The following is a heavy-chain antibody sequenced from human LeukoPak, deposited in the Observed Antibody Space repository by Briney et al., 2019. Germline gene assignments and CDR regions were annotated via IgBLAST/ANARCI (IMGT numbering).Heavy chain of an antibody. J-gene: IGHJ4*02. CDR2: IYYSGST. Sequence: SETLPLTCTVSNGSVSSGSNYWSWIRQPPGKGLEWIGYIYYSGSTDYNPSLKSRVTISVDTSKNKLSLKLTSVTAADTAVYYCARAVYCSGGSCYPLPYYFDYWGQGTLVTVSS. CDR1: NGSVSSGSNY. V-gene: IGHV4-61*01. D-gene: IGHD2-15*01. CDR3: ARAVYCSGGSCYPLPYYFDY.